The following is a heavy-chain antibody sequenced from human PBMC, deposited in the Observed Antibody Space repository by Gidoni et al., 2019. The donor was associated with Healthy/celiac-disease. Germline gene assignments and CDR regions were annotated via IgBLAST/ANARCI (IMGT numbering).Heavy chain of an antibody. CDR2: IIPIFGTA. D-gene: IGHD1-1*01. V-gene: IGHV1-69*01. Sequence: QVQLVQSGAVVTKPASSVKVSCKASGGTFSSYAISWVRQAPGQGLEWMGGIIPIFGTANYAQKFQGRVMITADESTSTAYMGLSSLRSEDTAVYYCASGKAGTTFDYWGQGTLVTVSS. CDR1: GGTFSSYA. CDR3: ASGKAGTTFDY. J-gene: IGHJ4*02.